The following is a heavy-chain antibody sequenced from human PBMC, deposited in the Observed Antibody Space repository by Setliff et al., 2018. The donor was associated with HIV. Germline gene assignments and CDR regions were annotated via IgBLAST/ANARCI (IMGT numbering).Heavy chain of an antibody. CDR1: GFTLRSYA. V-gene: IGHV3-7*01. D-gene: IGHD5-12*01. Sequence: PGGSLRLSCEASGFTLRSYAMYWVRQAPGKGLEWVANLNQDGTEKYYLESVKGRFTISRDNAKSSLYLHINSLRAEDMAVYYCVGGFYAGYWGQGTLVTVSS. J-gene: IGHJ4*02. CDR2: LNQDGTEK. CDR3: VGGFYAGY.